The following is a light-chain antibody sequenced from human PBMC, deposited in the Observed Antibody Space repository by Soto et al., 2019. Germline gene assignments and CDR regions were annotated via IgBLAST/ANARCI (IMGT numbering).Light chain of an antibody. CDR3: LQYYSTPYT. J-gene: IGKJ2*01. CDR1: QNVIYSSNNKNY. V-gene: IGKV4-1*01. CDR2: WAS. Sequence: DIVMTQSPDSLAVSLGERATINCKSSQNVIYSSNNKNYLAWYQQKPGQPPKLLIYWASTRESGVPDRFSGSGSGTDFTLTISSLQAEDVAVYYCLQYYSTPYTFGQGTKLEIK.